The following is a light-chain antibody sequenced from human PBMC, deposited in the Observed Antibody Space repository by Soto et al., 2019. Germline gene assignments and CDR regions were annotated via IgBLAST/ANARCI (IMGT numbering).Light chain of an antibody. CDR2: EGS. V-gene: IGLV2-14*01. J-gene: IGLJ1*01. Sequence: QSALTQPASVSGSPGQSITISCTGTSSDVGGYNYVSWYQQHPGKAPKLMIYEGSNRSSGVSNRFSGSKSGNTASLTISGLQAEDEADYYCSSYTSSSTYVFGTGTKLTVL. CDR3: SSYTSSSTYV. CDR1: SSDVGGYNY.